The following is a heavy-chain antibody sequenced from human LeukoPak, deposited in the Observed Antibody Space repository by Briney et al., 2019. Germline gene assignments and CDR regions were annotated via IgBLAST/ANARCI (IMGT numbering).Heavy chain of an antibody. Sequence: SETLSLTCAVYGGSFSGYYWSWIRQPPGKGLEWIGEINHSGSTNYNPSLKSRVTISVDTSKNQFSLKLSSVTAADTAVYYCATNDCSSTSCPGDYWGQGTLDTVSS. V-gene: IGHV4-34*01. D-gene: IGHD2-2*01. CDR2: INHSGST. CDR1: GGSFSGYY. J-gene: IGHJ4*02. CDR3: ATNDCSSTSCPGDY.